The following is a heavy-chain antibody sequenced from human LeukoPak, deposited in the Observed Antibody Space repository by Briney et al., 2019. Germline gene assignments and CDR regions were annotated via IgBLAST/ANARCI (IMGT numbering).Heavy chain of an antibody. CDR1: GDSISSSSYY. J-gene: IGHJ4*02. Sequence: TSETLSLTCTVSGDSISSSSYYWGWIRQPPGKELEWIGSIYYSGSTYYNPSLNSRVTISVDTSKNQFSLKLSSVTAADTAVYYCAKLDSSWYHFDYWGQGTLVTVSS. D-gene: IGHD6-13*01. CDR3: AKLDSSWYHFDY. V-gene: IGHV4-39*07. CDR2: IYYSGST.